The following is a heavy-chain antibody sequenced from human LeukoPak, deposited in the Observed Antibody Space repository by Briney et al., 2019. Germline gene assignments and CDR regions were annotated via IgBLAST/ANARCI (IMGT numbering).Heavy chain of an antibody. CDR1: GLTFSRYS. J-gene: IGHJ4*02. V-gene: IGHV3-48*02. CDR2: IRSSSGTI. D-gene: IGHD5-18*01. CDR3: ASWDTTRAPTYFVS. Sequence: GGSLRLSCAASGLTFSRYSMNWVRQAPGKGLQWVSYIRSSSGTIYYADSVKSRFTISRDNAKNSLYLQMNSLRDEDTAVYYCASWDTTRAPTYFVSCGEGTLVTVSP.